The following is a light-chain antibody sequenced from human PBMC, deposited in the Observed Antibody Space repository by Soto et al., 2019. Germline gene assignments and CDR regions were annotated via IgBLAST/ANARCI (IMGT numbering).Light chain of an antibody. CDR3: QPYNNWPRT. CDR2: DAS. V-gene: IGKV3-15*01. CDR1: QSVSSN. J-gene: IGKJ1*01. Sequence: EIVMTQSPATLSVSPGERVTLSCRASQSVSSNLAWYQQKPGQAPRLLIYDASTRAACVPGKFSGSGSGTEFTLTLSSLQPEDFAVYCCQPYNNWPRTFGQGTQVEVK.